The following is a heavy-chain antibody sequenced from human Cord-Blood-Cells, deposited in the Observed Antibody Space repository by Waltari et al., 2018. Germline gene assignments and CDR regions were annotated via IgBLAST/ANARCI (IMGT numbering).Heavy chain of an antibody. D-gene: IGHD5-12*01. J-gene: IGHJ4*02. CDR2: ISSSSSTI. CDR1: GFTFSSYS. Sequence: EVQLVESGGGLVQPGGSLRLSCAASGFTFSSYSMNWVRQAPGKGLEWVSYISSSSSTIYDADSVKGRFTIASDNAKNSLYLQMNSLRAEDTAVYYCARDRGGGSVDYWGQGTLVTVSS. CDR3: ARDRGGGSVDY. V-gene: IGHV3-48*01.